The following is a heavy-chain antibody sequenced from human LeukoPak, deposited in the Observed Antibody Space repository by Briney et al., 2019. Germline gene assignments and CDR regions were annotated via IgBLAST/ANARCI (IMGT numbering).Heavy chain of an antibody. CDR2: IYYSGST. D-gene: IGHD3-22*01. J-gene: IGHJ4*02. CDR1: GFTFSTYGVY. CDR3: ARDSSGYSYFDY. Sequence: LRLSCAASGFTFSTYGVYWVRQHPGKGLEWIGYIYYSGSTYCNPSLKSRVTISLDTSKNQFSLKLSSVTAADTAVYYCARDSSGYSYFDYWGQGTLVTVSS. V-gene: IGHV4-31*02.